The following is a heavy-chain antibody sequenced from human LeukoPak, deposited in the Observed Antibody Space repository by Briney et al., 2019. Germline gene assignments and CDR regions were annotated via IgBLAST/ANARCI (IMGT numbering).Heavy chain of an antibody. J-gene: IGHJ4*02. CDR2: ITGSSSYI. Sequence: GGSLRPSCTASGFTFMNAWMNWVRQAPGKGLEWVSFITGSSSYIYYTDSVKGRFTISRDNAKNSLFLQMNSLRDEGTAVYYCASGFSSSPYFDYWGQGTLVTVSS. V-gene: IGHV3-21*01. CDR3: ASGFSSSPYFDY. CDR1: GFTFMNAW. D-gene: IGHD6-6*01.